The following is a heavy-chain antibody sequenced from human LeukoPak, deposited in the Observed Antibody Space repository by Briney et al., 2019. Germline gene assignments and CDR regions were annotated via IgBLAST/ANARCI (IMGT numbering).Heavy chain of an antibody. J-gene: IGHJ5*02. Sequence: PGGSLRLSCAASGFTFSSYAMHWVRQAPGKGLEWVAVISYDGSNKYYADSVKGRFTISRDNSKNTLYLQMSSLRSEDTAVYYCARVSSSQGGNWFDPWGQGTLVTVSS. D-gene: IGHD6-13*01. V-gene: IGHV3-30-3*01. CDR3: ARVSSSQGGNWFDP. CDR1: GFTFSSYA. CDR2: ISYDGSNK.